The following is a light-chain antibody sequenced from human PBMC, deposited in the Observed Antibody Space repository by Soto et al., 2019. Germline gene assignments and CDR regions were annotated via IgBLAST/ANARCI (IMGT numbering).Light chain of an antibody. CDR2: YAS. J-gene: IGKJ5*01. Sequence: EIMMTQSPATLSVSPGERATLSCRASQSVGNNVAWYQQKPGQAPRLLIYYASTRATGIPARFSGSGSGAEFTLTINSLQSEDFAVYYCQQYNNWPPFTFGQGTRLEI. V-gene: IGKV3-15*01. CDR3: QQYNNWPPFT. CDR1: QSVGNN.